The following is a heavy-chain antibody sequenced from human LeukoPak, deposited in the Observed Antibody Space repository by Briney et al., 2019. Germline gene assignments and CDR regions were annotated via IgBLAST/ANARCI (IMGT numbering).Heavy chain of an antibody. CDR3: ARHAGGLRVLRYFDWLLPFDY. D-gene: IGHD3-9*01. V-gene: IGHV4-34*01. J-gene: IGHJ4*02. Sequence: SETLSLTCAVYGGSFSGYYWSWIRQPPGKGLEWIGEINHSGSTNYNPSLKSRVTISVDTSKNQFSLKLSSVTAADTAVYYCARHAGGLRVLRYFDWLLPFDYWGQGTLVTVSS. CDR1: GGSFSGYY. CDR2: INHSGST.